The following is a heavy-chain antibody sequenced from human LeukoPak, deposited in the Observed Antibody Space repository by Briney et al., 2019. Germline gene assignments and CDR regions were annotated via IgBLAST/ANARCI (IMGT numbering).Heavy chain of an antibody. D-gene: IGHD6-19*01. Sequence: GGSLRLSCAASGFTFSSYWMSWVRRAPGKGLEWVANIKQDGSEKYYVDSVKGRFTISRDNAKNSLYPQMNSLRAEDTAVYYCAREDIQWLAFDYWGQGTLVTVSS. V-gene: IGHV3-7*01. J-gene: IGHJ4*02. CDR1: GFTFSSYW. CDR3: AREDIQWLAFDY. CDR2: IKQDGSEK.